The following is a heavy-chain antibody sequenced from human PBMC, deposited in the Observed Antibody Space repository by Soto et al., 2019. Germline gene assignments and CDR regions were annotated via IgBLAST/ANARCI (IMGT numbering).Heavy chain of an antibody. CDR1: GFTFSSYV. D-gene: IGHD2-8*01. V-gene: IGHV3-23*01. Sequence: GGSLRLSCAASGFTFSSYVMSWVRQAPGKGLEWVSAISGSGGSTYYADSVKGRFTISRDNSKNTLYLQMNSLRAEDTAVYYCAKDKITDIVLMVFMDVWGKGTTVTVSS. CDR3: AKDKITDIVLMVFMDV. CDR2: ISGSGGST. J-gene: IGHJ6*03.